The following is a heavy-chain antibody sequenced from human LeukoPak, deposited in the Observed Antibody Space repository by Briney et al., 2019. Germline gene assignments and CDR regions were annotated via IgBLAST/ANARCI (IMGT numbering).Heavy chain of an antibody. Sequence: PSETLSLTCTVSGGSISSYYWSWIRQPPGKGLEWIGYIYYSGSTNYNPSLKSRVTISVDTSKNQFSLKLSSVTAADTAVYYCARHGPAAIPGYYYYMDVWGKGTTVTVSS. CDR2: IYYSGST. CDR1: GGSISSYY. D-gene: IGHD2-21*01. J-gene: IGHJ6*03. CDR3: ARHGPAAIPGYYYYMDV. V-gene: IGHV4-59*01.